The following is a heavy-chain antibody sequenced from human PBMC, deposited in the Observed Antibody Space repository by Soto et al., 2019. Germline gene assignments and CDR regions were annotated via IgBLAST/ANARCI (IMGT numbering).Heavy chain of an antibody. J-gene: IGHJ6*02. CDR1: GGTFRTYA. Sequence: QVQLLQSGAEVKKPGSSVRVSCEASGGTFRTYAISWVRQDPGQGLEWMGEIIPIFGTINYAQKFQGRLTITADESTATVYRDLRSLRSDDTALYYCAKGAVAGTPTSYYYYGMDVWGQGTTVTVSS. D-gene: IGHD6-19*01. CDR2: IIPIFGTI. CDR3: AKGAVAGTPTSYYYYGMDV. V-gene: IGHV1-69*12.